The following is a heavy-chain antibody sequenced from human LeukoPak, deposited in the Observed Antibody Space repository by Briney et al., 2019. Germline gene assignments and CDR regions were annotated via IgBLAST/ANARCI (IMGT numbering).Heavy chain of an antibody. CDR1: GFTFSSDS. CDR2: ISSSSSYI. CDR3: ARGSAGYE. Sequence: GGSQRLFCAASGFTFSSDSMNWVRHAPGEGLEWFSSISSSSSYIYYADSVKGRFTISRDNAKNSLYLQMNSLRAEDTAVYYCARGSAGYEWGQGTLVTVSS. D-gene: IGHD3-9*01. J-gene: IGHJ4*02. V-gene: IGHV3-21*01.